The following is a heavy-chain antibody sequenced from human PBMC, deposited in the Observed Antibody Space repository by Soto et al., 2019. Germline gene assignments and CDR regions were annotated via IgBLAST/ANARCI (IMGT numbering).Heavy chain of an antibody. CDR2: IIPIFGTA. J-gene: IGHJ5*02. CDR3: ARDGLMNYYDVNWFDP. D-gene: IGHD3-22*01. Sequence: GASVKVSCKASGGTFSSYAISWVRQAPGQGLEWMGGIIPIFGTANYAQKFQGRVTITADESTSTAYMELSSLRSEDTAVYYCARDGLMNYYDVNWFDPWGQGTLVTSPQ. CDR1: GGTFSSYA. V-gene: IGHV1-69*13.